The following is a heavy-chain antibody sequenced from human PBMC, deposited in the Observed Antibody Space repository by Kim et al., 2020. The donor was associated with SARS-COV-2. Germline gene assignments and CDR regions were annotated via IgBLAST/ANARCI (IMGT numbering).Heavy chain of an antibody. Sequence: GRFTISRDNAKNSLYLQMNSLRAEDTAVYYCAKGRGYCTGGVCSNQPLDYWGQGTLVTVSS. CDR3: AKGRGYCTGGVCSNQPLDY. D-gene: IGHD2-8*02. J-gene: IGHJ4*02. V-gene: IGHV3-9*01.